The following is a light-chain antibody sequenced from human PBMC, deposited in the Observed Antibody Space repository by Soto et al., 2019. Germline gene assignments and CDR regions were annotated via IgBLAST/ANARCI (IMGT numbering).Light chain of an antibody. Sequence: EIVMTQSPATLSVSPGERATLSCKASQSVSSNLAWYQQKPGQAPRLLIYGASTRATGIPARFSGSGSGTEFILTISSLQSEDFAVYHCQQYHKWPLTFGGGTKVEIK. CDR1: QSVSSN. V-gene: IGKV3-15*01. CDR3: QQYHKWPLT. J-gene: IGKJ4*01. CDR2: GAS.